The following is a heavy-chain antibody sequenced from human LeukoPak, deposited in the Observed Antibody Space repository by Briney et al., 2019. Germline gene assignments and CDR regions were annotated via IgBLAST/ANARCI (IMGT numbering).Heavy chain of an antibody. CDR2: ISSGSTYM. D-gene: IGHD6-6*01. V-gene: IGHV3-21*01. CDR1: GFTFSSYS. Sequence: GGSLRLSCAASGFTFSSYSMNWVRQAPGKGLEWVSSISSGSTYMYYADSVKGRFTISRDNAQNSMYLQMNGLRAEDTAVYYCGRVGGRSKAAKGDAFDIWGQGTMVVVSS. J-gene: IGHJ3*02. CDR3: GRVGGRSKAAKGDAFDI.